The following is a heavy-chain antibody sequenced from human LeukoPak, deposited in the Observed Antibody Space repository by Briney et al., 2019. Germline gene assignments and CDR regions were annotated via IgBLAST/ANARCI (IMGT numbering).Heavy chain of an antibody. CDR2: ISSSSSYI. CDR3: ARVGWGHYYGSGSFDY. Sequence: GGSLRLSCAASGFTFSSYSMNWVRQAPGKGLEWVSSISSSSSYIYYADSVKGRFTISRDNAKNSLYLQMNSLRAEDTAVYYCARVGWGHYYGSGSFDYWGQGTLVTVSS. V-gene: IGHV3-21*01. J-gene: IGHJ4*02. D-gene: IGHD3-10*01. CDR1: GFTFSSYS.